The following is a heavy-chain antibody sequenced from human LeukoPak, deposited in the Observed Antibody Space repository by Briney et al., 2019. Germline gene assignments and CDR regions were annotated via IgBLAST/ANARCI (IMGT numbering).Heavy chain of an antibody. J-gene: IGHJ5*02. D-gene: IGHD4-11*01. V-gene: IGHV3-48*03. CDR1: GFTFSSYE. CDR3: ARLRSKYWFDP. CDR2: ITSSGNTM. Sequence: GSLRLSCAASGFTFSSYEMNWVRQAPGKGLEWVSFITSSGNTMYYADSVKGRFTISRDNAKNSLYLQMNSLRADDTAVYYCARLRSKYWFDPWGQGTLVTVSS.